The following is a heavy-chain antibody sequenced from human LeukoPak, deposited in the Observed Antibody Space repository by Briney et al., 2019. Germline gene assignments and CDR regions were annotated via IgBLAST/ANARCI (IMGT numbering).Heavy chain of an antibody. V-gene: IGHV3-21*01. D-gene: IGHD2-2*01. J-gene: IGHJ5*02. Sequence: GGSLRLSCAASGFTFSSDTMNWVRQAPGKGLEWVSSITSRSGYTYYADSVKGRFTTSRDNAEKSLYLHMNSLRGEDTAIYYCARDRDTSTWGQETLVTSPQ. CDR3: ARDRDTST. CDR1: GFTFSSDT. CDR2: ITSRSGYT.